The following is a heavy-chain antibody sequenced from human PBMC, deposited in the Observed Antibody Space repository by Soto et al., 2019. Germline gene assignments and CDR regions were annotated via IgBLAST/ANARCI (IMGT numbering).Heavy chain of an antibody. D-gene: IGHD1-26*01. CDR1: GGSISSSSYY. J-gene: IGHJ5*02. Sequence: SETLSLTCTVSGGSISSSSYYWGWIRQPPGKGLEWIGSIYYSGSTYYNPSLKSRVTISVDTSKNQFSLKLSSVTAADTAVYYCARQGGAANWFDPWGQGTLVTVSS. CDR2: IYYSGST. V-gene: IGHV4-39*01. CDR3: ARQGGAANWFDP.